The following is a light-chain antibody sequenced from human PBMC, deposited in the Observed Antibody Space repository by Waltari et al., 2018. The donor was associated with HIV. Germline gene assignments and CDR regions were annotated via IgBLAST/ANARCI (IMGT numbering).Light chain of an antibody. J-gene: IGKJ4*01. V-gene: IGKV4-1*01. CDR1: RSILYSSDNRNY. CDR2: WAS. Sequence: DIVMTQSPDSLPVSLGERAPINCTSSRSILYSSDNRNYLAWYQPKARQPPKLLISWASTRESGVPDRFSGSGSGTDFTLTITRLQAEDVAVYHCQQYFRIPPTFGGGTKVEIK. CDR3: QQYFRIPPT.